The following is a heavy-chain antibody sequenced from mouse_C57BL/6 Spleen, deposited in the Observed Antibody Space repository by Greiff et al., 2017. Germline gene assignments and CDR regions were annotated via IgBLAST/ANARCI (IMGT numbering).Heavy chain of an antibody. CDR3: ARGDSNSYWYFDV. CDR2: INPGSGGT. J-gene: IGHJ1*03. Sequence: QVQLQQSGAELVRPGTSVKVSCKASGYAFTNYLIEWVKQRPGQGLEWIGVINPGSGGTNYNEKFKGKATLTADKSSSTAYRQLSSLTSEDSAVYFCARGDSNSYWYFDVWGTGTTVTVSS. CDR1: GYAFTNYL. V-gene: IGHV1-54*01. D-gene: IGHD2-5*01.